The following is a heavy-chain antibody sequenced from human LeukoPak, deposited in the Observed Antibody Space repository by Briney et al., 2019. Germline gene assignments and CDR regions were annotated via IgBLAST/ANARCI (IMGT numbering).Heavy chain of an antibody. Sequence: GGSLRLSCAASGFTFSSYSMNWVRQAPGKGLEWVSSISSNSYHIFHADSVKGRFTTSRDNAKNSLYLQMNSLRAEDTAVYYCARVLDPSTVGRVFDYWGQGTLVTVSS. D-gene: IGHD3-16*01. CDR1: GFTFSSYS. CDR2: ISSNSYHI. V-gene: IGHV3-21*06. CDR3: ARVLDPSTVGRVFDY. J-gene: IGHJ4*02.